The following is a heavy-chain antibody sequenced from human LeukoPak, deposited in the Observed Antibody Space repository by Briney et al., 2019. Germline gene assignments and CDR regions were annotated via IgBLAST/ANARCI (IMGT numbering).Heavy chain of an antibody. CDR1: GYTFTSYG. J-gene: IGHJ5*02. CDR2: ISAYNGNT. Sequence: ASVKVSCKASGYTFTSYGISWVRQAPGQGLEWMGWISAYNGNTNYAQKLQGRVTMTTDTSTSTAYMELRSLRSDDTAVYYCAREGGYCSSTSCSAFDPCGQGTLVTVSS. D-gene: IGHD2-2*01. V-gene: IGHV1-18*01. CDR3: AREGGYCSSTSCSAFDP.